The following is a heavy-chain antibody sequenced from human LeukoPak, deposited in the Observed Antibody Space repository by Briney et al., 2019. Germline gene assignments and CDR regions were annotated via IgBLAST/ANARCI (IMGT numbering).Heavy chain of an antibody. CDR3: ARISSLIVYDAFDI. V-gene: IGHV1-8*01. CDR2: MNPNSGNT. J-gene: IGHJ3*02. CDR1: GYTFTSYD. Sequence: GASVKVSCKASGYTFTSYDINWVRQATGQGLEWMGWMNPNSGNTGYAQKFQGRVTMTRNTSISTAYMELSSLRSEDTAVYYCARISSLIVYDAFDIWGQGTMVTVSS. D-gene: IGHD3-22*01.